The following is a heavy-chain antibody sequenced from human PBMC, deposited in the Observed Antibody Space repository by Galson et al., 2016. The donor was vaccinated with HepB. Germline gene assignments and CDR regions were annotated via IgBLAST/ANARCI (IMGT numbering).Heavy chain of an antibody. CDR1: GFTFSNYW. V-gene: IGHV3-7*03. CDR3: VRRHWYDTPWGYFDY. CDR2: INRDGSEI. Sequence: LRLSCAASGFTFSNYWMNWVRQAPGKGLEWVANINRDGSEIYYVDSVKGRFSISRDNAKNSLFLQMNSLRVEDTAMYFCVRRHWYDTPWGYFDYWGQGTQVTVSS. J-gene: IGHJ4*02. D-gene: IGHD1-1*01.